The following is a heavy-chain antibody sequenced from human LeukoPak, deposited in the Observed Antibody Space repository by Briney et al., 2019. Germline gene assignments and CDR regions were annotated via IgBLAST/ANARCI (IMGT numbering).Heavy chain of an antibody. CDR1: GFTFSSYS. J-gene: IGHJ4*02. Sequence: PGGSLRLSCAASGFTFSSYSMNWVRQAPGKGLEWVSSISSSSYIYYADSVKGRFTISRDNAKNSLYLQMNSLRAEDTAVYYCARDLYYYDSSGSPIDYWGQGTLVTVSS. V-gene: IGHV3-21*04. CDR3: ARDLYYYDSSGSPIDY. D-gene: IGHD3-22*01. CDR2: ISSSSYI.